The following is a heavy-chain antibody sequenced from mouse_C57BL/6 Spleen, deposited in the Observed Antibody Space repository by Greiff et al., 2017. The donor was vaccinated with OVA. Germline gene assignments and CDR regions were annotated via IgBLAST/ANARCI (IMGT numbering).Heavy chain of an antibody. D-gene: IGHD4-1*01. CDR3: AKGLGPGEGYFDY. V-gene: IGHV1-76*01. CDR1: GYTFTDYY. Sequence: QVQLQQSGAELVRPGASVKLSCKASGYTFTDYYINWVKQRPGQGLEWIARIYPGSGNTYYNEKFKGKATLTAEKSSSTAYMQLSSLTSEDSAVYFCAKGLGPGEGYFDYWGQGTTLTVSS. CDR2: IYPGSGNT. J-gene: IGHJ2*01.